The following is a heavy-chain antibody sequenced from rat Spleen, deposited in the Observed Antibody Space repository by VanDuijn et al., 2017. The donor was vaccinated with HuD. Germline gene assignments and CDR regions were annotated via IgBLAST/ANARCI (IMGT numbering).Heavy chain of an antibody. CDR2: ISPRGCST. J-gene: IGHJ3*01. D-gene: IGHD1-2*01. CDR3: ATDQVTIAAISHWFAY. CDR1: GFTFSNYG. Sequence: EVQLVESGGGLVQPGRSLKLSCAASGFTFSNYGMHWIRQAPTKGLEWVASISPRGCSTYYRDSVKGRFTISRDNAKSTLYLQLDSLRSEDTATYYCATDQVTIAAISHWFAYWGQGTLVTVSS. V-gene: IGHV5-19*01.